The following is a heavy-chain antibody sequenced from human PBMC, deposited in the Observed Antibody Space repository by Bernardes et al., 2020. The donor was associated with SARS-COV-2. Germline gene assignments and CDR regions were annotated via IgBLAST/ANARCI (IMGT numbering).Heavy chain of an antibody. J-gene: IGHJ4*02. CDR1: GVSISRFQ. CDR3: ARVAAYCITSSCYYLDF. V-gene: IGHV4-59*01. CDR2: IYDRGST. Sequence: SETLSLTCTVSGVSISRFQWSWIRQSPGKGLAWIGYIYDRGSTKYNPSLKSRATISLDASRSQVSLRVTSVTAADTAVYYCARVAAYCITSSCYYLDFWGQGTLVTVAS. D-gene: IGHD2-2*01.